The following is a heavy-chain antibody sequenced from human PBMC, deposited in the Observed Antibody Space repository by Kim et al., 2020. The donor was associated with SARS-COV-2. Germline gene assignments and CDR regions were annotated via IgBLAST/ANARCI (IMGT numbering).Heavy chain of an antibody. V-gene: IGHV3-53*04. J-gene: IGHJ6*02. Sequence: YYADSVKGRFTISRHNSKNTLYLQMNSLRAEDTAVYYCARDTAIDYGMDVWGQGTTVTVSS. D-gene: IGHD5-18*01. CDR3: ARDTAIDYGMDV.